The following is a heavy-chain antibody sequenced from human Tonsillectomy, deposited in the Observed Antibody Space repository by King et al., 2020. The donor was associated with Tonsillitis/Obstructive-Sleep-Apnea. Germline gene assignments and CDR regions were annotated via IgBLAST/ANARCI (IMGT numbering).Heavy chain of an antibody. Sequence: VQLVESGGSVVQPGRSLRLSCAASGFTFSSYAMHWVRQAPGKGLEWVAVISYDGSNKYYADSVKGRFTISRDNSKNTLYLQMNSLRAEDTAVYYCARDIGAVVPAASFDYWGQGTLVTVSS. D-gene: IGHD2-2*01. V-gene: IGHV3-30*01. CDR2: ISYDGSNK. CDR1: GFTFSSYA. J-gene: IGHJ4*02. CDR3: ARDIGAVVPAASFDY.